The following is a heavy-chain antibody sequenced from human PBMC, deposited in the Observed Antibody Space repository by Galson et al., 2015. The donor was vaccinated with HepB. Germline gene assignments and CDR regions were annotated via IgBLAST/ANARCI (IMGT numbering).Heavy chain of an antibody. CDR3: AREISYVDTLINWFDP. J-gene: IGHJ5*02. CDR1: GYTFTGYY. D-gene: IGHD5-18*01. Sequence: SVKVSCKASGYTFTGYYMHWVRQAPGQGLEWMGWINPNSGGTNYAQKFQGRVTMTRDTSISTAYMELSRLRSDDTAVYYCAREISYVDTLINWFDPWGQGTLVTVSS. CDR2: INPNSGGT. V-gene: IGHV1-2*02.